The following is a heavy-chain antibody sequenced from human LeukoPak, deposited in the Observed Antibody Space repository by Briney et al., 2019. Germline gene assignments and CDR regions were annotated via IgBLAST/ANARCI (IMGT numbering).Heavy chain of an antibody. Sequence: GASVKVSCKASGYTFTSYGISWVRQAPGQGLEWMGRIIPIFGTANYAQKFQGRVTITTDESTSTAYMELSSLRSEDTAVYYCASGGAAAGQFDYWGQGTLVTVSS. CDR1: GYTFTSYG. D-gene: IGHD6-13*01. CDR3: ASGGAAAGQFDY. CDR2: IIPIFGTA. V-gene: IGHV1-69*05. J-gene: IGHJ4*02.